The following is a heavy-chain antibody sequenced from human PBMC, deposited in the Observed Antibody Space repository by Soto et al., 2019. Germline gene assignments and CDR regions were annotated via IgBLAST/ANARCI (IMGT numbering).Heavy chain of an antibody. V-gene: IGHV3-30-3*01. CDR3: ARNCTRGTCYLPFDN. D-gene: IGHD2-15*01. CDR1: GFTFSSYA. J-gene: IGHJ4*02. CDR2: ISYDGSNK. Sequence: QVQLVESGGGVVQPGRSLRLSCAASGFTFSSYAMHWVRQAPGKGLEWVAVISYDGSNKYYADSVKGRFTVSRDNSKNTLYLQMNSLRAEDTAVYYCARNCTRGTCYLPFDNWGQGTLVTVSS.